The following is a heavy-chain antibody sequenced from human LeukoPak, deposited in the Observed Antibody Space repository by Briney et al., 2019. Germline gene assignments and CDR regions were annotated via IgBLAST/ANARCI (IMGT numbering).Heavy chain of an antibody. D-gene: IGHD2-15*01. CDR1: GYTFTSYG. CDR2: ISAYNGNT. J-gene: IGHJ4*02. CDR3: ARVAYCSGGSCYLTPFDY. Sequence: ASVKVSCKASGYTFTSYGISWVRQAPGQGLEWMGWISAYNGNTNYAQKLQGRVTITTDTSTSTAYMELRSLRSDDTAVYYCARVAYCSGGSCYLTPFDYWGQGTLVTVSS. V-gene: IGHV1-18*01.